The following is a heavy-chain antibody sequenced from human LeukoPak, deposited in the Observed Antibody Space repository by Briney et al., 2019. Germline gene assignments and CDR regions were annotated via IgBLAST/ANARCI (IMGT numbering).Heavy chain of an antibody. CDR2: INPNSGGT. Sequence: ASVKVSCKASGYTFTGYYMHWVRQAPGQGLEWMGWINPNSGGTNYAQKFQGRVTMTRDTSISTAYMELSRLRSDDTAVYYCARGPPHAIAAFDYWGQGTLVTVSS. CDR3: ARGPPHAIAAFDY. V-gene: IGHV1-2*02. CDR1: GYTFTGYY. J-gene: IGHJ4*02. D-gene: IGHD6-13*01.